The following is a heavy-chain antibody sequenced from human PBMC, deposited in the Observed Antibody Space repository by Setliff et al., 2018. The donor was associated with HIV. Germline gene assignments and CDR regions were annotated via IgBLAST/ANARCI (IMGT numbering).Heavy chain of an antibody. Sequence: LSLTCTVSGGSISSYYWSWIRQPPGKGLEWIGSIYHSGSTNYNPSLKSRLTISVDTSKNQFSLKLSSVTAADTAMYYCARGRVVVDNYYYYGIDVWGQGTTVTVSS. J-gene: IGHJ6*02. CDR3: ARGRVVVDNYYYYGIDV. CDR1: GGSISSYY. D-gene: IGHD2-2*01. CDR2: IYHSGST. V-gene: IGHV4-59*12.